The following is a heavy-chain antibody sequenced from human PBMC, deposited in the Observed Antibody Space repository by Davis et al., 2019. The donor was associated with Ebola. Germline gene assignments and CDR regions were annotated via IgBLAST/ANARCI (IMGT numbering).Heavy chain of an antibody. CDR2: ISYDGSNK. Sequence: GESLKISCAASGFTFDDYAMHWVRQAPGKGLGWVAVISYDGSNKYYADSVKGRFTISRDNSKNTLYLQMNSLRSKDTAVYYCAIGRVKRELLRGYFDNWGQGTLVTVSS. CDR3: AIGRVKRELLRGYFDN. J-gene: IGHJ4*02. D-gene: IGHD1-26*01. CDR1: GFTFDDYA. V-gene: IGHV3-30-3*01.